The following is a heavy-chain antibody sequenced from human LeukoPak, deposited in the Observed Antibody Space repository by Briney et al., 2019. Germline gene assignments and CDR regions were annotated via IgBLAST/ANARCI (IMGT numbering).Heavy chain of an antibody. Sequence: ASVKVSCKVSGYTLTELSMHWVRQAPGKGLEWMGGFDPEDGETIYAQKFQGRVTMTEDTSTDTAYMELSSLRSEDTAVYYCATPTVPYDFWSGYFDYWGQGTLVTVSS. J-gene: IGHJ4*02. CDR3: ATPTVPYDFWSGYFDY. CDR2: FDPEDGET. V-gene: IGHV1-24*01. D-gene: IGHD3-3*01. CDR1: GYTLTELS.